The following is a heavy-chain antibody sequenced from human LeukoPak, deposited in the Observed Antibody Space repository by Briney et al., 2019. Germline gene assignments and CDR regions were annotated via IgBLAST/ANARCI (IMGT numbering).Heavy chain of an antibody. V-gene: IGHV1-2*02. CDR2: INANSGDT. CDR1: GGTFSSYA. J-gene: IGHJ4*02. CDR3: AREISGYSDY. Sequence: ASVKVSCKASGGTFSSYAISWVRQAPGQGLEWMGWINANSGDTKYAQKFQGRVTMTRDTSISTAYMELSRLRSDDTAMYYCAREISGYSDYWGQGTLVTVSS. D-gene: IGHD3-22*01.